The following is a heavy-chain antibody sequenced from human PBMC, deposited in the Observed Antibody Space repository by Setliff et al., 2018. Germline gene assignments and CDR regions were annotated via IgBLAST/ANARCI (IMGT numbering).Heavy chain of an antibody. Sequence: PGGSLRLSCGASGFAFSKYWMYWVRQVPGKGLVWVSRISPDGTITNYADSVEGRFTISRDNAKSTLYLQMSSLRGEDTAVYFCASIDWGENFYNTDVWGKGTTVTVSS. CDR3: ASIDWGENFYNTDV. V-gene: IGHV3-74*01. D-gene: IGHD7-27*01. CDR1: GFAFSKYW. J-gene: IGHJ6*03. CDR2: ISPDGTIT.